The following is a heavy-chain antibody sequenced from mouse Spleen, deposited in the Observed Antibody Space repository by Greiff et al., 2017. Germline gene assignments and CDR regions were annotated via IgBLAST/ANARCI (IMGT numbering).Heavy chain of an antibody. J-gene: IGHJ3*01. D-gene: IGHD1-1*01. Sequence: VQLQQPGAELVRPGSSVKLSCKASGYTFTSYWMDWVKQRPGQGLEWIGNIYPSDSETHYNQKFKDKATLTVDKSSSTAYMQLSSLTSEDSEVYYWARGDYGSPSWFAYWGQGTLVNVSA. V-gene: IGHV1-61*01. CDR1: GYTFTSYW. CDR3: ARGDYGSPSWFAY. CDR2: IYPSDSET.